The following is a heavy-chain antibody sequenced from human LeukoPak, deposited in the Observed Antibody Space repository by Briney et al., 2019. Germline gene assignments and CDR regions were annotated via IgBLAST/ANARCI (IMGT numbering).Heavy chain of an antibody. D-gene: IGHD6-25*01. CDR3: ARGSPGFFDY. CDR2: SHYSGST. J-gene: IGHJ4*02. V-gene: IGHV4-31*03. CDR1: GGSISSGSSF. Sequence: SQTLSLTCTVSGGSISSGSSFWSWVRQHPGKGLEWIGNSHYSGSTDYNSSLRSRVTITVDTSKNQFSPKLSSVTAADTAVYYCARGSPGFFDYWGQGTLVTVSS.